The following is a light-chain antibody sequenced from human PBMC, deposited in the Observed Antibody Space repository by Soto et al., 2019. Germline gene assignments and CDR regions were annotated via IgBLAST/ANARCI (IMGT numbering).Light chain of an antibody. J-gene: IGKJ4*01. CDR2: AAS. V-gene: IGKV1-39*01. Sequence: DIQMTQSPSSLSASVGDRVTITCRASQSISSYLNWYQQKPGKAPKLLIYAASSLQSGVPSRFSGSGSGTDFTLTFSILQPEDFATYYCQQSYSTPLFGGGTKVDIK. CDR3: QQSYSTPL. CDR1: QSISSY.